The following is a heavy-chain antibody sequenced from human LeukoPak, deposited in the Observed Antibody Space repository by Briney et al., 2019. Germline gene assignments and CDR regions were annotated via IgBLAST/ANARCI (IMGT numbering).Heavy chain of an antibody. J-gene: IGHJ4*02. CDR2: IFSSSTYI. D-gene: IGHD2-15*01. V-gene: IGHV3-21*04. CDR1: GFTFSSYS. Sequence: PGGSLRLSCAASGFTFSSYSMNWVRQAPGKGLEWVSSIFSSSTYIYYTDSLKGRFTISRDNAKNSLYLQMNSLRAEDTAVYYCAKSDCSAIFCYVLDFWGQGTLVTASS. CDR3: AKSDCSAIFCYVLDF.